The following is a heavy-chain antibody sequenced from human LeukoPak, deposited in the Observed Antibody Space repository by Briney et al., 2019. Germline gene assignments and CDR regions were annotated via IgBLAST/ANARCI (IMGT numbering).Heavy chain of an antibody. CDR1: GGTFSSYA. J-gene: IGHJ4*02. Sequence: ASVKVSCKASGGTFSSYAISWVRQAPGQGLEWMGWMNPNSGNTGYAQKFQGRVTITRNTSISTAYMELSSLRSEDTAVYYCASIGVSSSLDYWGQGTLVTVSS. CDR2: MNPNSGNT. CDR3: ASIGVSSSLDY. D-gene: IGHD6-6*01. V-gene: IGHV1-8*03.